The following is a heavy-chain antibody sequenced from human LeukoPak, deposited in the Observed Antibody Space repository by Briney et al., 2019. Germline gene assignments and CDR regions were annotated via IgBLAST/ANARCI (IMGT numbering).Heavy chain of an antibody. V-gene: IGHV4-4*02. CDR3: ARAPSWITVSSGWFDP. Sequence: PSETLSLTCAVSGGSISSSNWWSWVRQPPGKGLEWIGEIYHSGSTNYNPSLKSRVTISVDKSKNQFSLKLSSVTAADTAVYYCARAPSWITVSSGWFDPWGQGTLVTVSS. J-gene: IGHJ5*02. CDR2: IYHSGST. D-gene: IGHD3-10*01. CDR1: GGSISSSNW.